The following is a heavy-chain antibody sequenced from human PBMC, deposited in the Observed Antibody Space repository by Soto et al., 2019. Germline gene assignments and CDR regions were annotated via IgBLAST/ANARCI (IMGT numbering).Heavy chain of an antibody. Sequence: QVQLVESGGGVVQPGRSLRLSCAASGFTFSSYGMHWVRQAPGKGLEWVAVISYDGSNKYYADSVKGRFTISRDNSKNTLYLQMNSLRAEDTAVYYCAKPMADNYYYGMDVWGQGTTVTVSS. CDR3: AKPMADNYYYGMDV. CDR2: ISYDGSNK. V-gene: IGHV3-30*18. J-gene: IGHJ6*02. D-gene: IGHD2-8*01. CDR1: GFTFSSYG.